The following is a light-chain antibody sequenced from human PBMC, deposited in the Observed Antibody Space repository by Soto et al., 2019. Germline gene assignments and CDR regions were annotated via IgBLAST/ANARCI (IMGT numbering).Light chain of an antibody. J-gene: IGLJ1*01. Sequence: QSVLTQPRSVSASPGQSVTLSCTGTSSDVGTYKYVSWYQQHPDKAPKLIIYDVTKRPSGVPDRFSGSKSGTSASLAVSGLQSEDEADYYCAARDDSLNGYVFGTGTKV. CDR2: DVT. CDR1: SSDVGTYKY. V-gene: IGLV2-11*01. CDR3: AARDDSLNGYV.